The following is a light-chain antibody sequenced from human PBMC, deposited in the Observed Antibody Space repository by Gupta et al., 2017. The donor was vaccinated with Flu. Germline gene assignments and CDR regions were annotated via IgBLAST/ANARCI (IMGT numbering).Light chain of an antibody. Sequence: GDRVIITCRASQGISSWLAWYQQKPGKPPQLLIFAASSLQSGVPSRFSGSGSGTDFTLIISSLQPEDLGTYYCQQGNSFPYTFGQGTKVEIK. CDR1: QGISSW. CDR3: QQGNSFPYT. CDR2: AAS. J-gene: IGKJ2*01. V-gene: IGKV1-12*01.